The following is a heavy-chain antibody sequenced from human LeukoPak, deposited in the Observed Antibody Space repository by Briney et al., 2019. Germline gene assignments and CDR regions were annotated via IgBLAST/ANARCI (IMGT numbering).Heavy chain of an antibody. J-gene: IGHJ6*03. CDR1: GYTFTSYD. Sequence: ASVKVSCKASGYTFTSYDINWVRQATGQGLEWMGWMNPNSGNTGYAQKFQGRVTMTRNTSISTAYMELSSLSSEDTAVYYCARGHYYGSGSYYPYYYSMDVWGKGTTVTISS. D-gene: IGHD3-10*01. V-gene: IGHV1-8*01. CDR2: MNPNSGNT. CDR3: ARGHYYGSGSYYPYYYSMDV.